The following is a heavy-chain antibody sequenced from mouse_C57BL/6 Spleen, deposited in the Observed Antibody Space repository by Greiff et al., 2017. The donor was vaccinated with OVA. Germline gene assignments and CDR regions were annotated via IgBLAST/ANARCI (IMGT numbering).Heavy chain of an antibody. CDR1: GYTFTSYW. J-gene: IGHJ3*01. Sequence: VQLQQPGAELVKPGASVKLSCKASGYTFTSYWMQWVKQRPGQGLEWIGEIDPSDSYTNYNQKFKGKATLTVDTSSSTAYMQLSSLTSEDSAVYYCATVYYDYGGFAYWGQGTLVTVSA. V-gene: IGHV1-50*01. CDR2: IDPSDSYT. D-gene: IGHD2-4*01. CDR3: ATVYYDYGGFAY.